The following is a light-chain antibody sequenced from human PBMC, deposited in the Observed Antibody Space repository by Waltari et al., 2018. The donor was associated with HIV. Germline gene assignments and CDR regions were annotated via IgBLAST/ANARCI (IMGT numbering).Light chain of an antibody. CDR3: ATWDSSRSSWV. CDR1: SSNIGTNS. J-gene: IGLJ3*02. V-gene: IGLV1-51*01. CDR2: VNN. Sequence: QSVLTQPPSVSAAPGQKVTTSCSGGSSNIGTNSVSWYQHLPRTAPKLVISVNNNRPSGIPDRFSGSKSGTSATLGITGLQTGDEADYYCATWDSSRSSWVFGGGTKLTVL.